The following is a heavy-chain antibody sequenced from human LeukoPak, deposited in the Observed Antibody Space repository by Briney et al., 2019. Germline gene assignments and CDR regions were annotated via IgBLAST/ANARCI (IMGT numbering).Heavy chain of an antibody. CDR3: ARANYGDFLSCYYYYYMDV. V-gene: IGHV3-7*01. CDR2: IKQGGNEK. J-gene: IGHJ6*03. CDR1: GFTFSSYW. Sequence: GGSLRLSCAASGFTFSSYWMSWVRQAPGKGLEWVANIKQGGNEKYYVDSVKGRFTISRDNAKNSLYLQMNSLRAEDTAVYYCARANYGDFLSCYYYYYMDVWGKGTTVTVSS. D-gene: IGHD4-17*01.